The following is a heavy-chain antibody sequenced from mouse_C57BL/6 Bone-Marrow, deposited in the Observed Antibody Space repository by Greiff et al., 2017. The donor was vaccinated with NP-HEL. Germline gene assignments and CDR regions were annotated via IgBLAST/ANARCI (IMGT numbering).Heavy chain of an antibody. CDR3: ARRDYYGSSDYYAMDY. CDR1: GFTFSDYY. V-gene: IGHV5-12*01. J-gene: IGHJ4*01. D-gene: IGHD1-1*01. CDR2: ISNGGGST. Sequence: EVQGVESGGGLVQPGGSLKLSCAASGFTFSDYYMYWVRQTPEKRLEWVAYISNGGGSTYYPDTVKGRFTISRDNAKNTLYLQMSRLKSEDTAMYYCARRDYYGSSDYYAMDYWGQGTSVTVSS.